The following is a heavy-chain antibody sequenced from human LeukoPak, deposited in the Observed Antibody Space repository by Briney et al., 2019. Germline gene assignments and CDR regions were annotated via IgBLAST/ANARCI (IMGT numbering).Heavy chain of an antibody. J-gene: IGHJ4*02. Sequence: GGSLRLSCAASGFTFSAYSINWVRQAPRKGLEWVSSISGSSNYIYYADSVKGRFTISRDNAKNSLYLQVDSLRAEDTALYYCARGGGLGYCSSTSCYVYFDYWGQGTLVTVSS. CDR2: ISGSSNYI. D-gene: IGHD2-2*01. CDR1: GFTFSAYS. V-gene: IGHV3-21*06. CDR3: ARGGGLGYCSSTSCYVYFDY.